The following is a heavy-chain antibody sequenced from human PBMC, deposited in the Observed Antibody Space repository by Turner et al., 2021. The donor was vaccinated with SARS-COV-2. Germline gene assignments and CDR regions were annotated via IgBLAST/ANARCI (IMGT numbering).Heavy chain of an antibody. CDR3: ARVIVGPTWWFDP. CDR1: GGSISSGGYY. CDR2: IYFSGTS. J-gene: IGHJ5*02. D-gene: IGHD1-26*01. Sequence: QVQLQESGPGLVKPSQTLSLPCTVSGGSISSGGYYWSWIRQHPGKGLEWIGYIYFSGTSYYNPSLKSRVTISVDTSKNQFSLKLSSVTAADTAVYYCARVIVGPTWWFDPWGQGTLVTVSS. V-gene: IGHV4-31*03.